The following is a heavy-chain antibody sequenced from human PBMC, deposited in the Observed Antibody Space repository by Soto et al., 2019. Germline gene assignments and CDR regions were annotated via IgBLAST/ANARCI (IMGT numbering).Heavy chain of an antibody. CDR1: GYTFTGYY. V-gene: IGHV1-2*02. J-gene: IGHJ6*02. Sequence: ASVKVSCKASGYTFTGYYMHWVRQAPGQGLEWMGWINPNSGGTNYAQKFQGRVTMTRDTSISTAYMELSRLRSDDTAVYYCARRYYDILTGYYYYGMDVWGQGTTVTVSS. CDR3: ARRYYDILTGYYYYGMDV. CDR2: INPNSGGT. D-gene: IGHD3-9*01.